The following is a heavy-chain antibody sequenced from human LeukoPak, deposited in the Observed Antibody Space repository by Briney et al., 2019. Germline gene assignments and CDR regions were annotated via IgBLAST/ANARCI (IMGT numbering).Heavy chain of an antibody. V-gene: IGHV4-38-2*02. CDR1: GYSISSGYY. Sequence: RPSETLSLTCTVSGYSISSGYYWGWIRQPPGEGLEWIGSIYHSGSTYYNPSLKSRVTISVDTSKNQFSLKLSSVTAADTAVYYCARRVDYGDLRGYFDYWGQGTLVTVSS. CDR2: IYHSGST. CDR3: ARRVDYGDLRGYFDY. J-gene: IGHJ4*02. D-gene: IGHD4-17*01.